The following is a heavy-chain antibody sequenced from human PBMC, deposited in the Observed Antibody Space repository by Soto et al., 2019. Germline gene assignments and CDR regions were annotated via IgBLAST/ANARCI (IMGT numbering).Heavy chain of an antibody. J-gene: IGHJ4*02. CDR2: IYYSGST. Sequence: SETLSLTCTVSGGSISSYYWSWIRQPPGKGLEWIGYIYYSGSTNYNPSLKSRVTISEDTSKNQFSLKLSSVTAADTAVYYCARHSRALPGGDYVTYFDYWGQGTLVTVSS. CDR1: GGSISSYY. V-gene: IGHV4-59*08. CDR3: ARHSRALPGGDYVTYFDY. D-gene: IGHD4-17*01.